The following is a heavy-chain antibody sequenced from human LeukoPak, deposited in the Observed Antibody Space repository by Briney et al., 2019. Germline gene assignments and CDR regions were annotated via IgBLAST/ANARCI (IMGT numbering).Heavy chain of an antibody. J-gene: IGHJ4*02. Sequence: GGSLRLSCATSGFAFSSYAMSWVRQAPGKGLEWVSGIGASGGSTYYADSVKGRFTNSRDNSKNTLYLQMNSLRNEDTAVYYCAKAEGYDILTGLDYWGQGTLVTVSS. D-gene: IGHD3-9*01. V-gene: IGHV3-23*01. CDR1: GFAFSSYA. CDR3: AKAEGYDILTGLDY. CDR2: IGASGGST.